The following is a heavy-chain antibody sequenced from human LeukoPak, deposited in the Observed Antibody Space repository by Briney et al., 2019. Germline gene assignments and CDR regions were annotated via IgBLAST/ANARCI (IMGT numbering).Heavy chain of an antibody. Sequence: GRSLRLSCAASGFTFSSYAMHWVRQAPGKGLEWVAVISYDGSNKYYADSVKGRFTISRDNSKNTLYLQINSLRAEDTAVYYCARGPHWATFDYWGQGTLVTVSS. CDR3: ARGPHWATFDY. D-gene: IGHD3-16*01. CDR1: GFTFSSYA. J-gene: IGHJ4*02. CDR2: ISYDGSNK. V-gene: IGHV3-30-3*01.